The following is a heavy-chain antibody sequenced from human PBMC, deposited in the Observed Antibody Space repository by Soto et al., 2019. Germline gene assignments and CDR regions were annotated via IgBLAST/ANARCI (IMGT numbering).Heavy chain of an antibody. CDR2: IYYSGST. V-gene: IGHV4-39*01. J-gene: IGHJ5*02. Sequence: QLQLQESGPGLVKPSETLSLTCTVSGGSISVNNYYWGWIRQTPGKGLEWIGNIYYSGSTYYNPALPSRLTMSVDTSSRQSSLTLTSVTAAHTAVYYCARLPRYDFWPWGPGTLVTVSS. CDR3: ARLPRYDFWP. CDR1: GGSISVNNYY. D-gene: IGHD3-3*01.